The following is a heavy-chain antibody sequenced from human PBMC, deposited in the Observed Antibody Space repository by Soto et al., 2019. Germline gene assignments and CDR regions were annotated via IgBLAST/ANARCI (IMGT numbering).Heavy chain of an antibody. CDR2: ISPDGSDV. D-gene: IGHD2-8*02. CDR3: ACWGHIVPVAPSDFDR. CDR1: GVPFTDDG. V-gene: IGHV3-74*01. J-gene: IGHJ4*02. Sequence: GPQRVSYRSAGVPFTDDGGNGVRQTPGKGLMWVSRISPDGSDVGYADSVEGRFTVSRDNAKNTLYLQMHSLRAEDTAMYYCACWGHIVPVAPSDFDRWGQGTLVTVSS.